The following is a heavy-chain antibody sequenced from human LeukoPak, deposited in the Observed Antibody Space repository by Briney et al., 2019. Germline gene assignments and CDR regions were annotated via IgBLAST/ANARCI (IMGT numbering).Heavy chain of an antibody. D-gene: IGHD3-22*01. CDR3: ARDRSYDSSGPQAFDI. V-gene: IGHV3-66*02. J-gene: IGHJ3*02. Sequence: PGGSLRLSCAASGFTVSSNYMSWVRQAPGKGLEWVSVTYSGGSTYYADSVKGRFTISRDNSKNTLYLQMNSLRAEDTAVYYCARDRSYDSSGPQAFDIWGQGTMVTVSS. CDR1: GFTVSSNY. CDR2: TYSGGST.